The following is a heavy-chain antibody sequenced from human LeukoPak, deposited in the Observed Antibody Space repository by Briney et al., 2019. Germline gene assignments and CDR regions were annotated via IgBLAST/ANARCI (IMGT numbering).Heavy chain of an antibody. CDR2: IWYDGSNK. CDR1: GFTFSSYG. D-gene: IGHD3-16*02. Sequence: QPGGSLRLSCAASGFTFSSYGMHWVRQAPGKGLEWVAVIWYDGSNKYYADSVKGRFTISRDNSKNTLYLQMNSLRAEDTAVYYCAREVSSGGYYDYVWGSYRYFDPWGQGTLVTVSS. J-gene: IGHJ5*02. V-gene: IGHV3-33*01. CDR3: AREVSSGGYYDYVWGSYRYFDP.